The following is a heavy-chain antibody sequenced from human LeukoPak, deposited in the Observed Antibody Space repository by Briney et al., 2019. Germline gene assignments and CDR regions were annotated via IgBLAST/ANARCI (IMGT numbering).Heavy chain of an antibody. CDR2: ISGSGSYT. Sequence: PGGSLRLSCAASGFTFRSYGMSWVRQTPGKGLEWVSSISGSGSYTYYADSVKGRFTISRDNSKNTLYLQMSSLRAEDAAIYYCATSPDIVASGTLYYLDSWGQGTLVTVSS. CDR1: GFTFRSYG. J-gene: IGHJ4*02. D-gene: IGHD3-22*01. CDR3: ATSPDIVASGTLYYLDS. V-gene: IGHV3-23*01.